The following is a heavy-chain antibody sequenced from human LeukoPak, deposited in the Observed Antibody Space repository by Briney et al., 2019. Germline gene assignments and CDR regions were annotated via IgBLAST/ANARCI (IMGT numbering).Heavy chain of an antibody. CDR1: GFSFSTYA. J-gene: IGHJ3*02. V-gene: IGHV3-21*01. Sequence: GGSLRLSCAASGFSFSTYAISWVRQAPGKGLEWVSCISTTSSYIFYADSVRGRFTISRDNAKNSLYLQMDSLRAEDTAVYYCARGGIITSYALDIWGQGTMVTVSS. CDR2: ISTTSSYI. D-gene: IGHD1-26*01. CDR3: ARGGIITSYALDI.